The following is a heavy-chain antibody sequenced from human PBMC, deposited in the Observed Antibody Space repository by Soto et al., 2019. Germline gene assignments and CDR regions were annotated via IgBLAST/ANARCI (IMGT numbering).Heavy chain of an antibody. V-gene: IGHV3-15*01. CDR1: GFTFSNAW. Sequence: EVQLVESGGGLVKPGGSLRLSCAASGFTFSNAWMSWVRQAPGKGLEWVGRIKSKTDGGTTDYAAPVKGRFTISRDHSKNTLYLQMNSLKTEDTAVYYCTTDFTVTTPNDAFDIWGQGTMVTVSS. CDR3: TTDFTVTTPNDAFDI. J-gene: IGHJ3*02. CDR2: IKSKTDGGTT. D-gene: IGHD4-4*01.